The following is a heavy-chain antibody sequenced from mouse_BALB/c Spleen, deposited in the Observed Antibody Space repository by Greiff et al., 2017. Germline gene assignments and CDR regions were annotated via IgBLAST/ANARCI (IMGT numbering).Heavy chain of an antibody. J-gene: IGHJ2*01. D-gene: IGHD1-1*01. CDR3: ARERDYYVYFDY. Sequence: EVQRVESGGGLVQPGGSRKLSCAASGFTFSSFGMHWVRQAPEKGLEWVAYISSGSSTIYYADTVKGRFTISRDNPKNTLFLQMTSLRSEDTAMYYCARERDYYVYFDYWGQGTTLTVSS. V-gene: IGHV5-17*02. CDR2: ISSGSSTI. CDR1: GFTFSSFG.